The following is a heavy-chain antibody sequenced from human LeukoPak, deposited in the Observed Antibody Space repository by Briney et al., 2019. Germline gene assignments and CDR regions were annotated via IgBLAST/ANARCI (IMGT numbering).Heavy chain of an antibody. V-gene: IGHV3-30*18. CDR2: ISYDGSHK. Sequence: GGCLRLSCAASGFTFSSFAMHWVRQAPGKGLEWVAVISYDGSHKYYADSVKGRFTISRDNSNNTLCLQMNSLRAEDTAVYYCAKDAGTSRLFYFDYWGQGTLVTVSS. CDR3: AKDAGTSRLFYFDY. CDR1: GFTFSSFA. J-gene: IGHJ4*02.